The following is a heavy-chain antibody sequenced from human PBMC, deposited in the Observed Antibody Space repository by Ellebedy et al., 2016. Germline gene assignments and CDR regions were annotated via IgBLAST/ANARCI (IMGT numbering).Heavy chain of an antibody. CDR3: ARAPSGAAGPFWDY. V-gene: IGHV1-46*01. J-gene: IGHJ4*02. D-gene: IGHD6-13*01. CDR2: IDPSGGST. Sequence: ASVKVSCKASGYSFTSSYVLWVRQAPGQGLEWMGIIDPSGGSTSYAQKFQGRVTMTRDTSTSTVYMELSSLRSEDTAVYYCARAPSGAAGPFWDYWGQGTLVTVSS. CDR1: GYSFTSSY.